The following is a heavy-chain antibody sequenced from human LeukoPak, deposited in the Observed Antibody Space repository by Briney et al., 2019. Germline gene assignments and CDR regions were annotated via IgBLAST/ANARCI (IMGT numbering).Heavy chain of an antibody. V-gene: IGHV3-15*01. D-gene: IGHD3-22*01. CDR2: IKSKTDGGTT. CDR1: GFTFSNAW. CDR3: AKAVRGYQHDALDI. Sequence: PGGSLRLSCAASGFTFSNAWMSWVRQAPGKGLEWVGRIKSKTDGGTTDYAAPVKGRFTISRDDSKNTLYLQMNSLKTEDTAVYYCAKAVRGYQHDALDIWGQGTMVTVSS. J-gene: IGHJ3*02.